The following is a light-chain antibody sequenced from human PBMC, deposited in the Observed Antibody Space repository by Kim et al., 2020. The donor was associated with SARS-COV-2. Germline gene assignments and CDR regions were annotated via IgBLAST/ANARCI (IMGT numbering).Light chain of an antibody. CDR3: SSYTSSSNVV. J-gene: IGLJ2*01. CDR1: SSDVGGYNY. CDR2: DVS. Sequence: GQSITISCTGTSSDVGGYNYVSWYQQHPGKAPKLMIYDVSKRPSGVSNRFSGSKSGNTASLTISGLQAEDEADYYCSSYTSSSNVVFDGGTQLTVL. V-gene: IGLV2-14*04.